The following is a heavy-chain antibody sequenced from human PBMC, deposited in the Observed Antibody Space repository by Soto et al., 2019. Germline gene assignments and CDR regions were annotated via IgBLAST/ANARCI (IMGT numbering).Heavy chain of an antibody. D-gene: IGHD3-22*01. J-gene: IGHJ6*03. CDR2: ISGSGSST. CDR1: GFTFSSYA. V-gene: IGHV3-23*01. CDR3: AKDLREWLLLSYYYMDV. Sequence: PGGSLRLSCAASGFTFSSYAMSWVRQAPGKGLEWVSVISGSGSSTYYADSVKGRFTISRDISKNTLYLQMNSLRAEDTAVYYCAKDLREWLLLSYYYMDVWGKGTTVTVSS.